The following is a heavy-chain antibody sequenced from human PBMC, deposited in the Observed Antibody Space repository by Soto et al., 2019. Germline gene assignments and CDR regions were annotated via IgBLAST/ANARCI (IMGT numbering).Heavy chain of an antibody. J-gene: IGHJ6*02. CDR3: SRGHCSSSYYYYGMDV. V-gene: IGHV4-34*01. D-gene: IGHD6-6*01. CDR1: GGSFSGYY. Sequence: SETLSLTCAVYGGSFSGYYWSWIRQPPGKGLEWIGEINHSGSTNYNPYLKSRVTISVDTSKNQFCLKLSSVTAADTAVYYCSRGHCSSSYYYYGMDVWGQGTPVTVSS. CDR2: INHSGST.